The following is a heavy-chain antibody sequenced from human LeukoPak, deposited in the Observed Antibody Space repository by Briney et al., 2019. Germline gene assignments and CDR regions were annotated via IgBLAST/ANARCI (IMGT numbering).Heavy chain of an antibody. J-gene: IGHJ4*02. CDR2: IYYSGST. D-gene: IGHD3-9*01. CDR1: GGSISSSSYY. V-gene: IGHV4-39*01. CDR3: ARLSDYDILTGYYH. Sequence: SEALSLTCTVSGGSISSSSYYWGWIRQPPGKGLEWIGSIYYSGSTYYNPSLKSRVTISVDTSKNQFSLKLSSVTAADTAVYYCARLSDYDILTGYYHWGQGTLVTVSS.